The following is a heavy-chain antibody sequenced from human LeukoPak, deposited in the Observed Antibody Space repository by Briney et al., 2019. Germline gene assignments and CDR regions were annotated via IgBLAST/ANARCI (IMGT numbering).Heavy chain of an antibody. CDR2: VYYSGTT. V-gene: IGHV4-59*08. Sequence: SETLSLTCSVSGGSIDYYFWDWIRQPPGKGLEWIGYVYYSGTTDYNPSLMSRVSISVDTSKNQFSLRLSSVTAADTAVYYCERRPTLAAGHYYYMDVWGKGTTVIVSS. J-gene: IGHJ6*03. CDR1: GGSIDYYF. CDR3: ERRPTLAAGHYYYMDV.